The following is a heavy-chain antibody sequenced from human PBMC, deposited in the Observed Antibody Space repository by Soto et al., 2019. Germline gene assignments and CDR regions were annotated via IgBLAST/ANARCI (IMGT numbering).Heavy chain of an antibody. CDR3: ARHFDVDPSLDQYYGDL. Sequence: QVQLQESGPGLVKPSETLSLTCTVSGVSITPYFWCWIRQPAGKAPEWVGHIYASGRTTYNPSLKSRVTMFVSPTQVSLRLTSVTAADTAVYYCARHFDVDPSLDQYYGDLWGRGALVTVSS. V-gene: IGHV4-4*07. CDR1: GVSITPYF. D-gene: IGHD3-9*01. J-gene: IGHJ2*01. CDR2: IYASGRT.